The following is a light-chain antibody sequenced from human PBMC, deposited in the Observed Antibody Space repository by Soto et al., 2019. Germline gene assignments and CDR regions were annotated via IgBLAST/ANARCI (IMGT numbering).Light chain of an antibody. CDR2: EVS. J-gene: IGLJ1*01. Sequence: QSALTQPASVSGSPGQSITISCSGTSSDVGSYNFVSWYQQHPGKAPRLMIYEVSNRPSGVSNRFSGSKSGNTASLTISGLHADDEADYYCCSYTSSPYLFGTGTKLTVL. CDR1: SSDVGSYNF. V-gene: IGLV2-14*01. CDR3: CSYTSSPYL.